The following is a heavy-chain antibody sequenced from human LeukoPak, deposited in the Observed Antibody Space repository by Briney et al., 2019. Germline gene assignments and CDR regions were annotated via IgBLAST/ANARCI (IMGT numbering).Heavy chain of an antibody. Sequence: PSETLSLTCTVSGGSISSYYWSWIRQSPGKGLEWIGYMMYSGSTNYNPSLKSRVTISVDTSKKQLSLKLNSVTAADTAVYYCARQVVSDKYYYALDVWGQGTTVTVSS. CDR1: GGSISSYY. CDR3: ARQVVSDKYYYALDV. J-gene: IGHJ6*02. V-gene: IGHV4-59*08. CDR2: MMYSGST. D-gene: IGHD5/OR15-5a*01.